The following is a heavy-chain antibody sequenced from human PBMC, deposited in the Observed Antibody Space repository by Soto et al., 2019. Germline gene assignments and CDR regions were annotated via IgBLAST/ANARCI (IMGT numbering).Heavy chain of an antibody. CDR1: GGPISSSY. V-gene: IGHV4-59*01. CDR2: IYYSGST. Sequence: SEILSLTCTVSGGPISSSYWSWIRQPPGKGLEWIGYIYYSGSTNYNPSLKSRVTISVDTSKNQFSLKLSSVTAADTAVYYCARRYGGNFDYWGQGTLVTVS. J-gene: IGHJ4*02. CDR3: ARRYGGNFDY. D-gene: IGHD1-26*01.